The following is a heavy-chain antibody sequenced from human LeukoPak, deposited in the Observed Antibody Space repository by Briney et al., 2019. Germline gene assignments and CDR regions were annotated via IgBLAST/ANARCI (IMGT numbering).Heavy chain of an antibody. CDR3: ARSNFVYGDYVQYWYFDL. D-gene: IGHD4-17*01. V-gene: IGHV1-69*05. Sequence: GASVKVSCKASGGTLTSYAISWVRQAPGQGLEWMGRIIPIFGTLKYAQEFQGRVTITTDESTSTAYMELSSLRSEDTAVYYCARSNFVYGDYVQYWYFDLWGRGTLVTVSS. CDR1: GGTLTSYA. J-gene: IGHJ2*01. CDR2: IIPIFGTL.